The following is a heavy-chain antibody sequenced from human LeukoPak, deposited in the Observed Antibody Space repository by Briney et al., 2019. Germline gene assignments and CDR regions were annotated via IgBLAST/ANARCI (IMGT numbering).Heavy chain of an antibody. CDR1: GFTFSSYA. J-gene: IGHJ6*04. CDR3: AKADSSGGRDYYYGMDV. CDR2: ISGSGGST. D-gene: IGHD3-22*01. Sequence: GGSLRLSCAASGFTFSSYAMSWVRQAPGKGLEWVSAISGSGGSTYYADSVKGRFTISRDNSKNTLYLKMNSLRAEDTAVYYCAKADSSGGRDYYYGMDVWGKGTTVTVSS. V-gene: IGHV3-23*01.